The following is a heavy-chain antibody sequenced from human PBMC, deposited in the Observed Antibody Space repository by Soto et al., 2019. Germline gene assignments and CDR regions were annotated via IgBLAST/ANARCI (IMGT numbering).Heavy chain of an antibody. J-gene: IGHJ4*02. Sequence: QVQLVQSGAEVKKPGSSVKVSCKTSGVTFSNYGFSWVRQARGQGLEWMGGIIATFGTADYPQKFQVRVTIASDISTITIYMELSRLRPEDTAVYYCVRAGDVAALCRKYYFHYWGQGTQVTVSS. CDR1: GVTFSNYG. D-gene: IGHD6-6*01. V-gene: IGHV1-69*06. CDR3: VRAGDVAALCRKYYFHY. CDR2: IIATFGTA.